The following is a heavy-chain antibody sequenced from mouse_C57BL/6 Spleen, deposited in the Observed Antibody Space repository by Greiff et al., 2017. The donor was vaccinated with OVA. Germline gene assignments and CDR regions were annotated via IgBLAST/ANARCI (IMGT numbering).Heavy chain of an antibody. Sequence: QVQLQQPGAELVMPGASVKLSCKASGYTFTSYWMHWVKQRPGQGLEWIGEIDPSDSYTNYNQKFKGKSTLTVDKSSSTAYMPLSSLTSEDSAVYYCARGSSGYDFDYWGQGTTLTVSS. CDR3: ARGSSGYDFDY. D-gene: IGHD3-2*02. V-gene: IGHV1-69*01. CDR1: GYTFTSYW. CDR2: IDPSDSYT. J-gene: IGHJ2*01.